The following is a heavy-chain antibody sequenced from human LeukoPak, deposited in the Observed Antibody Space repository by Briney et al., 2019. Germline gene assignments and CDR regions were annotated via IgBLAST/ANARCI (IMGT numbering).Heavy chain of an antibody. CDR3: VRDFRSADY. V-gene: IGHV3-74*01. CDR1: GFTFSSFA. Sequence: GGSLRLSCAASGFTFSSFAMSWVRQAPGKGPMWVSRICPDGTVTNYADSVKARFIISRDNARNTVYLQMNSLRVEDTAVYYCVRDFRSADYWGQGTLVTVSS. J-gene: IGHJ4*02. CDR2: ICPDGTVT.